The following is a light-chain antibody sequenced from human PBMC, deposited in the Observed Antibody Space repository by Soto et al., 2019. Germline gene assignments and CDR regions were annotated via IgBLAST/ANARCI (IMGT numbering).Light chain of an antibody. CDR3: QQYYRPWT. J-gene: IGKJ1*01. CDR2: WAS. CDR1: QSVLYSSNNKNY. Sequence: DIVMTQSPDSLAVSLGERATINCKSSQSVLYSSNNKNYLAWYQQKPGQPPKLLIYWASTRESGVPDRFSGGGSGTDFTLTISSLQDDDVAVYYCQQYYRPWTFGQGTKVEIK. V-gene: IGKV4-1*01.